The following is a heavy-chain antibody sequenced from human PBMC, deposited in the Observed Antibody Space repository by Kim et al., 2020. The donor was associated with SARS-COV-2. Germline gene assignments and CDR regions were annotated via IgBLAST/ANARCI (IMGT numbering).Heavy chain of an antibody. CDR1: GFTFSSYE. D-gene: IGHD6-19*01. Sequence: GGSLRLSCAASGFTFSSYEMNWVRQAPGKGLEWVSYISSSGSTINYADSVKGRFTISRDNAKNSLYLQMNSLRAEDTAVYYCARDGSRVYSRGWYSAGPPFGLWGRGTLVTVSS. J-gene: IGHJ2*01. CDR3: ARDGSRVYSRGWYSAGPPFGL. CDR2: ISSSGSTI. V-gene: IGHV3-48*03.